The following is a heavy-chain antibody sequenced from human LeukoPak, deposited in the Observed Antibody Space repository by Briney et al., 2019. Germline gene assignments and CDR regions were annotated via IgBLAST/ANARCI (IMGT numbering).Heavy chain of an antibody. D-gene: IGHD1-1*01. J-gene: IGHJ3*02. Sequence: SETLSLTCTVSGGSISSGSYYWSWIRQPAGKGLEWIGRIYTSGSTNYNPSLKSRVTISVDTSKNQFSLKLSSVTAADTAVYYCAGAGRENAFDIWGQGTMVTVSS. CDR2: IYTSGST. CDR1: GGSISSGSYY. CDR3: AGAGRENAFDI. V-gene: IGHV4-61*02.